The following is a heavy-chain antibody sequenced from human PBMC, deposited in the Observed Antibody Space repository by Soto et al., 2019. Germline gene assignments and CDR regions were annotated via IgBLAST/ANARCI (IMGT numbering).Heavy chain of an antibody. Sequence: SETLSLTCTVSGGSISSSSYYWGWISQPPGKGLEWIGSIYYSGSTYYNPSLKSRVTISVDTSKNQFSLKLSSVTAADTAVYYCASSRRYQLLFFDYWGQGTLVTVSS. J-gene: IGHJ4*02. CDR2: IYYSGST. CDR1: GGSISSSSYY. V-gene: IGHV4-39*01. D-gene: IGHD2-2*01. CDR3: ASSRRYQLLFFDY.